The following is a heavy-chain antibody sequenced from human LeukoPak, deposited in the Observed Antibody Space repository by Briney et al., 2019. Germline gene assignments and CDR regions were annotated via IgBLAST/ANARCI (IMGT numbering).Heavy chain of an antibody. J-gene: IGHJ4*02. CDR1: GYSFTSYW. CDR3: ARTPRSIAVAGPFDY. D-gene: IGHD6-19*01. CDR2: IYPGDSDT. Sequence: GESLKISCKGSGYSFTSYWIGWVRQMPGKGLEWMGIIYPGDSDTRYSPSFQGQVTISADKSISTAYLQWSSLKASDTAMYYCARTPRSIAVAGPFDYWGQGTLVTVSS. V-gene: IGHV5-51*01.